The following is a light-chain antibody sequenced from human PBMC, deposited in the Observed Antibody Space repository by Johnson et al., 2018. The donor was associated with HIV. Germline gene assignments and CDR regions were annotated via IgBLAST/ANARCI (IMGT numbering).Light chain of an antibody. CDR3: GTWDSSLSAAGV. CDR2: ENN. CDR1: SSNIGNNY. J-gene: IGLJ1*01. V-gene: IGLV1-51*02. Sequence: QSVLTQPPSVSAAPGQKVTISCSGRSSNIGNNYVSWYQQLPGTAPKLLIYENNKRPSGIPDRFSGSKSGTSATLGITGLQTGDEADYYCGTWDSSLSAAGVFGTGPKVTVL.